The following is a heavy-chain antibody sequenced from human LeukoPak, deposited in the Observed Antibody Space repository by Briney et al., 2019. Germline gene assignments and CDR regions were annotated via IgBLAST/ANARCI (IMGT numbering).Heavy chain of an antibody. CDR2: IRYDGSNK. D-gene: IGHD6-19*01. Sequence: GGSLRLSCAAPGFTLSSYGMHWVRQAPGKGLQWVAFIRYDGSNKYYADSVKGRFTISRDNSKNTLHLQMNSLRAEDTAVYYCAKDRIAVAGTLDYWGQGTLVTVSS. V-gene: IGHV3-30*02. CDR3: AKDRIAVAGTLDY. J-gene: IGHJ4*02. CDR1: GFTLSSYG.